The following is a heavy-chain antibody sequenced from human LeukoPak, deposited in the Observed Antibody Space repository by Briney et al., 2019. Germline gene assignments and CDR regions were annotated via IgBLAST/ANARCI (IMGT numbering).Heavy chain of an antibody. CDR1: GFTFSSYG. J-gene: IGHJ4*02. D-gene: IGHD5-18*01. CDR3: AKPPRGYSYGYSGY. CDR2: IPYDGSNK. V-gene: IGHV3-30*18. Sequence: PGRSLRLSCAASGFTFSSYGMHWVRQAPGKGLEWVAVIPYDGSNKYYADSVKGRFTISRDNSKNTLYLQMNSLRAEDTAVYYCAKPPRGYSYGYSGYWGQGTLVTVSS.